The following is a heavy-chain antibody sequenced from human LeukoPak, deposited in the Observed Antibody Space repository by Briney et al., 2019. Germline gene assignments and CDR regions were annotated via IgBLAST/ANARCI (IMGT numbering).Heavy chain of an antibody. D-gene: IGHD4-17*01. CDR1: GGSISSYY. CDR3: ARDFGYGDYFFDD. V-gene: IGHV4-4*07. Sequence: SETLSLTCAVSGGSISSYYWSWIRQPAGEGLEWIGRLHTSGSTHYNPSLKSRVTMSVDTSKNQFSLKLSSVTAADTAVYYCARDFGYGDYFFDDWGQGTLVTVSS. CDR2: LHTSGST. J-gene: IGHJ4*02.